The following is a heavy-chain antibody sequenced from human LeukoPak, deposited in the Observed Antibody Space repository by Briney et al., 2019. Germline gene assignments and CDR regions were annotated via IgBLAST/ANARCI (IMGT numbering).Heavy chain of an antibody. CDR2: IKSETDGGTT. CDR3: AKDPGIAAAGHYYYYMDV. D-gene: IGHD6-13*01. J-gene: IGHJ6*03. Sequence: GGSLRLSCAASGFTFSNAWMSWVRQAPGKGLEWVGRIKSETDGGTTDYAAPVKGRFTISRDDSKNTLYLQMNSLRAEDTAVYYCAKDPGIAAAGHYYYYMDVWGKGTTVTVSS. V-gene: IGHV3-15*01. CDR1: GFTFSNAW.